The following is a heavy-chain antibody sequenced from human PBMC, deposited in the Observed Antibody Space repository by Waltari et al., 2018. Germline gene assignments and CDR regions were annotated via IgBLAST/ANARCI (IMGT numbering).Heavy chain of an antibody. CDR1: GFPFSRSA. J-gene: IGHJ4*02. V-gene: IGHV3-23*04. CDR3: AKGETSGWYRCFDY. D-gene: IGHD6-19*01. Sequence: EVQLVESGGDLVQPGGSLRLSFAASGFPFSRSAMSWVRQAPGKGLEWVSSITGSGGTTYYAASVKGQFTISRDNSKNTLYLQMNSLRAEDTAVYYCAKGETSGWYRCFDYWGQGALVTVSS. CDR2: ITGSGGTT.